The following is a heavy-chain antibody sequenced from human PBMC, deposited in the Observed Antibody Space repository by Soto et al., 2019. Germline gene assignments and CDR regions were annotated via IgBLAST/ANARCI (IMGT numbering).Heavy chain of an antibody. V-gene: IGHV3-7*01. CDR1: GFTFSSHW. CDR2: IEQDGSDK. CDR3: ASSAHSSIFDY. J-gene: IGHJ4*01. D-gene: IGHD6-19*01. Sequence: EVQLVESGGGLVQPGGSLRLSCAASGFTFSSHWMGWVRQAPGKGLEWVANIEQDGSDKYYVDSVKGRFTISTDNAKNSLYLQMNNLRAEDAAVYYCASSAHSSIFDYWGQGTLATVSS.